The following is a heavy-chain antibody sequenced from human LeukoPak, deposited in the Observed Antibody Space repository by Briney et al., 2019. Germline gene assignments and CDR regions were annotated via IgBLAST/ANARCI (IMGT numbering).Heavy chain of an antibody. CDR2: MNPNSGNT. D-gene: IGHD4-17*01. V-gene: IGHV1-8*01. J-gene: IGHJ5*02. CDR3: ASSGYGDEGNWFDP. Sequence: ASVTVSCKASGYTFTSYDINWVRQAPGQGLEWMGWMNPNSGNTGYAQKFQGRVTMTRNTSISTAYMELSSLRSEDTAVYYCASSGYGDEGNWFDPWGQGTLVTVSS. CDR1: GYTFTSYD.